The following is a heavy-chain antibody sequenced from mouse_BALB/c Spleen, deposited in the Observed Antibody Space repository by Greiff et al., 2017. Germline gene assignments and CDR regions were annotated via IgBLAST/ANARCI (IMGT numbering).Heavy chain of an antibody. CDR1: GYAFTNYL. CDR2: INPGSGGT. D-gene: IGHD2-1*01. CDR3: ASSYYGNFRT. V-gene: IGHV1-54*01. Sequence: QVQLQQSGAELVRPGTSVKVSCKASGYAFTNYLIEWVKQRPGQGLEWIGVINPGSGGTNYNEKFKGKATLTSDKSSSTAYMELSSLTSEDSAVYYCASSYYGNFRTWGQGTTLTVSS. J-gene: IGHJ2*01.